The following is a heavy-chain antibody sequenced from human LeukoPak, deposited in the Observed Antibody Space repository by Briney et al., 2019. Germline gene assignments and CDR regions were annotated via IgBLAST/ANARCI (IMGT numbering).Heavy chain of an antibody. J-gene: IGHJ4*02. D-gene: IGHD6-13*01. CDR1: GFTFDDYA. CDR3: AKEVADSSSWYVGFDY. V-gene: IGHV3-9*01. CDR2: ISWNSGSI. Sequence: PGRSLRLPCAASGFTFDDYAMHWVRQAPGKGLEWVSGISWNSGSIGYADSVKGRFTISRDNAKNSLYLQMNSLRAEDTALYYCAKEVADSSSWYVGFDYWGQGTLVTVSS.